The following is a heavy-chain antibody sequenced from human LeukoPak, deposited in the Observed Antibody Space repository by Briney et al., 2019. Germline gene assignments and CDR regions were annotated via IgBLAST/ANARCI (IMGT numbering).Heavy chain of an antibody. V-gene: IGHV3-74*01. CDR2: IRSDGSDT. Sequence: GGSLRLSCAVSGFTFSSYAMSWVRQAPGKGLVWVSRIRSDGSDTRYAESVKGRFTISRDNAKNTLYLQMNSLRAEDTAVYYCARDWFHAIDYWGQGTLVTVSS. CDR1: GFTFSSYA. J-gene: IGHJ4*02. CDR3: ARDWFHAIDY. D-gene: IGHD2/OR15-2a*01.